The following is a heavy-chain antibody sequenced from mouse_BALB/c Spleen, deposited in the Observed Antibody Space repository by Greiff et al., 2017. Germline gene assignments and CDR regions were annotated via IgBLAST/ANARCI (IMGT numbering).Heavy chain of an antibody. CDR2: IDPSDSYT. Sequence: QVQLQQPGAELVKPGASVKMSCKASGYTFTSYWMHWVKQRPGQGLEWIGVIDPSDSYTSYNQKFKGKATLTVDTSSSTAYMQLSSLTSEDSAVYYCTRGGYGFAMDYWGQGTSVTVSS. D-gene: IGHD1-2*01. CDR3: TRGGYGFAMDY. CDR1: GYTFTSYW. J-gene: IGHJ4*01. V-gene: IGHV1S127*01.